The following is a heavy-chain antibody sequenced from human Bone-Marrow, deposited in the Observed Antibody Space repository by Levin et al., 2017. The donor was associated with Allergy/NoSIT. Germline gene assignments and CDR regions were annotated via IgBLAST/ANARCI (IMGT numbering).Heavy chain of an antibody. V-gene: IGHV4-59*01. Sequence: SETLSLTCTVSGGSISGYYWSWVRQPPGKGLEWVGHIFYSGSINYNPSLKSRVTISINTSKNQFSLNLTSVTAADTAFYYCARSVAGEFDYWGQGTLVTVSS. D-gene: IGHD3-10*01. J-gene: IGHJ4*02. CDR3: ARSVAGEFDY. CDR2: IFYSGSI. CDR1: GGSISGYY.